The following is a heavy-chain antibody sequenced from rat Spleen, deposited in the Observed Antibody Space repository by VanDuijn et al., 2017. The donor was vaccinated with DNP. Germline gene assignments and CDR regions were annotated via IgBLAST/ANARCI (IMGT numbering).Heavy chain of an antibody. D-gene: IGHD4-4*01. J-gene: IGHJ4*01. Sequence: EVQLVESGGGLVQPGRSLKLSCAASGFTFSDYYMAWVRQAPKKGLELVAAISYEGSSTYYGDSVKGRFTISRDDAKNTLYLQMNSLRSEDTATYYCVRVNSGFLYYALDAWGQGTSVTVSS. V-gene: IGHV5-22*01. CDR2: ISYEGSST. CDR3: VRVNSGFLYYALDA. CDR1: GFTFSDYY.